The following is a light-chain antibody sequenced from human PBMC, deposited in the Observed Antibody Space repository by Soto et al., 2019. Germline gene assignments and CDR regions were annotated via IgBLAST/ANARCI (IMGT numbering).Light chain of an antibody. CDR1: QSVSSN. CDR2: GAS. Sequence: EIVITQAPATPSVAPGEGVTLSCRASQSVSSNLAWYQQRPGQAPRLLIYGASARATGIPARFSGSGSGTEFTLTISSLQSEDFAVYYCQQYNNWPPITFGQGTRLEIK. V-gene: IGKV3-15*01. CDR3: QQYNNWPPIT. J-gene: IGKJ5*01.